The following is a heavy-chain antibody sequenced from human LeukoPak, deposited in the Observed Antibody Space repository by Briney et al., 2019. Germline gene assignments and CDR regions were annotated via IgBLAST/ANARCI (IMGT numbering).Heavy chain of an antibody. D-gene: IGHD3-10*01. CDR1: SGSFGSYY. J-gene: IGHJ4*02. Sequence: SETLSLTCTVSSGSFGSYYWSWIRQPPGKGLEWIGYIYYSGNTNYNPSLKSRVTISVDTSKNQFSLKLSSVTAADTAVYYCARPGSGSYFEFDYWGQGTLVTVSS. V-gene: IGHV4-59*08. CDR2: IYYSGNT. CDR3: ARPGSGSYFEFDY.